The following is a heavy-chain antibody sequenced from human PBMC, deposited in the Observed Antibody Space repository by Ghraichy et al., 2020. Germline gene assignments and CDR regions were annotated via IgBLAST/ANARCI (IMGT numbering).Heavy chain of an antibody. D-gene: IGHD3-9*01. J-gene: IGHJ4*02. Sequence: GGSLRLSCAASGFTFNNYAMHWVRQAPGKGLEWVSLISWDGYNTYYADSVKGRFTISRDNSKNALYLQMNSLRTKDTALYFCAKVLESYDILTGADYWGQGTPVTVSS. CDR1: GFTFNNYA. CDR2: ISWDGYNT. V-gene: IGHV3-43*01. CDR3: AKVLESYDILTGADY.